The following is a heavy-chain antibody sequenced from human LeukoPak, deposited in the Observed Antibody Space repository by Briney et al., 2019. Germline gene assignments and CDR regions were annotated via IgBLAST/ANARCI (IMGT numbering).Heavy chain of an antibody. J-gene: IGHJ4*02. CDR1: GFTFSSYS. D-gene: IGHD1-26*01. V-gene: IGHV3-48*01. CDR2: ISSGSSTI. Sequence: PGGSLRLSCAASGFTFSSYSMNWVRQAPGKGLEWVSYISSGSSTIYYADSVKGRFTISRYNAKNSLYLQMNSLRAEDTAVYYCARNSGSYLYYFDYWGQGTLVTVSS. CDR3: ARNSGSYLYYFDY.